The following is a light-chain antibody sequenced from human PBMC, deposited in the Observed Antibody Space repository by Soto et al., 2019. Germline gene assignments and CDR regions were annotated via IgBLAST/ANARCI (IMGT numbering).Light chain of an antibody. CDR2: GAS. V-gene: IGKV3-20*01. CDR1: QSISGA. J-gene: IGKJ1*01. Sequence: EIVMTQSPATLSVSPGGRATLSCRASQSISGALAWYQQKPGQAPRLLIYGASSRATGTPDRFSGSGSGTDFTLTINRLEPEDFALYYCQQCGSSPPTFGQGTTVDIK. CDR3: QQCGSSPPT.